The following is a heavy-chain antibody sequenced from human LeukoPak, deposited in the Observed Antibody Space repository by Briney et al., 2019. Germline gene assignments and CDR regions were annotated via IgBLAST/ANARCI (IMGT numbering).Heavy chain of an antibody. V-gene: IGHV1-3*01. D-gene: IGHD5-18*01. J-gene: IGHJ4*02. CDR1: GYTFTSYA. Sequence: GASVKVSCKASGYTFTSYAMHWVRQAPGQRLEWMGWINAGNGNTKHSQKFQGRVTITRDTSASTAYMELSSLRSEDTAVYYCARATAMVTIFDYWGQGTQVTVSS. CDR3: ARATAMVTIFDY. CDR2: INAGNGNT.